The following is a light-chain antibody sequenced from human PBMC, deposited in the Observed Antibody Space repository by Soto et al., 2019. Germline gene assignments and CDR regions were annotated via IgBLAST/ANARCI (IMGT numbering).Light chain of an antibody. V-gene: IGLV2-23*02. CDR2: EDS. Sequence: QSVLTQPASVSGSPGQSITISCTGTSSDIGSYDRVSWYQRHPGKAPKLMIFEDSRRPSGISSRFSGSKSGNTASLTISGLQAEDEADYYCCSYAGSNIFAVFGGGTKLTVL. CDR3: CSYAGSNIFAV. CDR1: SSDIGSYDR. J-gene: IGLJ2*01.